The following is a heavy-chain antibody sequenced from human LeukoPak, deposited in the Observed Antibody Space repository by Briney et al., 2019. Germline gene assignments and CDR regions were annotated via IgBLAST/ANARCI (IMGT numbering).Heavy chain of an antibody. V-gene: IGHV3-9*01. CDR3: ARGSYDFASGDGMDV. D-gene: IGHD3-3*01. CDR2: IIWNSGSI. J-gene: IGHJ6*02. Sequence: PGGSLRLSCAASGFTFDDYAMHWVRQAPGKGLEWVSGIIWNSGSIVYADSVQGRFTISRDNAKNSLYLQMNGLRAEDTALYYCARGSYDFASGDGMDVWGQGTTVTVSS. CDR1: GFTFDDYA.